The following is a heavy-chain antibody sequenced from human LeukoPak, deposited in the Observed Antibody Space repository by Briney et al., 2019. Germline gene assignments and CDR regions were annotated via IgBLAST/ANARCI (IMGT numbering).Heavy chain of an antibody. J-gene: IGHJ4*02. Sequence: PGGSLRLSCAASGFTFRSYWMHWVRQAPGKGLVWVSRINTDGSSTSYADSVKGRFTISRDNAKNTLYLQMNSLRAEDTAVYYCVRALFEWGTGSDYWGQGTLVTVSS. V-gene: IGHV3-74*01. CDR2: INTDGSST. CDR1: GFTFRSYW. CDR3: VRALFEWGTGSDY. D-gene: IGHD3-16*01.